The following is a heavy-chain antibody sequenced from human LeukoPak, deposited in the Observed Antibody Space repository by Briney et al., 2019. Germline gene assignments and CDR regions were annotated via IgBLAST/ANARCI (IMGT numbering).Heavy chain of an antibody. J-gene: IGHJ4*02. V-gene: IGHV3-23*01. CDR1: DFSFITYA. D-gene: IGHD3-22*01. CDR2: IAGRGDAT. CDR3: AKDGYYYDSGGSHFDY. Sequence: GGSLRLSCAGSDFSFITYAMSWVRQAPGKGLEWVSTIAGRGDATYYADSVKGRFTISRDNSKNTLYLQMNSLRAEDTAVYYCAKDGYYYDSGGSHFDYWGQGTLVTVSS.